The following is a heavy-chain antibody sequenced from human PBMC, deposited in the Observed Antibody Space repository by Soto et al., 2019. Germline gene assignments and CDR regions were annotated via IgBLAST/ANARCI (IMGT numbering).Heavy chain of an antibody. CDR2: ISSSSSYI. CDR3: TRDHGYGYGMDV. V-gene: IGHV3-21*01. D-gene: IGHD5-12*01. CDR1: GFTFSSYA. J-gene: IGHJ6*02. Sequence: GGSLRLSCAASGFTFSSYAMSWVRQAPGKGLEWVSAISSSSSYIYYADSVKGRFTISRDNAKNSLYLQMNSLRAEDTAVYYCTRDHGYGYGMDVWGQGTTVTVSS.